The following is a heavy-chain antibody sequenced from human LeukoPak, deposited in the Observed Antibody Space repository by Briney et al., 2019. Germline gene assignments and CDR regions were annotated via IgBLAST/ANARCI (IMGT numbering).Heavy chain of an antibody. D-gene: IGHD3-22*01. J-gene: IGHJ4*02. CDR3: ARDRYYNRLFDY. V-gene: IGHV4-34*01. Sequence: PSETLSLTCAVYGGSFSGYYWSWIRQPPGKGLEWIGEINHSGSTNYNPSLKSRVTISVDTSKNQFSLKLSSVTAADTAVYYCARDRYYNRLFDYWGQGTLVTVSS. CDR1: GGSFSGYY. CDR2: INHSGST.